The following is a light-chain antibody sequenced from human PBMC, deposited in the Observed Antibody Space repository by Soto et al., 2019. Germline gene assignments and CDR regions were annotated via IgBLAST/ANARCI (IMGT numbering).Light chain of an antibody. Sequence: DIHLTQSPSFLSASVGDRVTITCRASQSISSWLAWYQQKPGKAPKLLIYDASSLESGVPSRFSGSGSGTEFTLTISSLQPDDFATYYCQQYNSYSGTFGQGTKVDI. CDR2: DAS. J-gene: IGKJ1*01. V-gene: IGKV1-5*01. CDR3: QQYNSYSGT. CDR1: QSISSW.